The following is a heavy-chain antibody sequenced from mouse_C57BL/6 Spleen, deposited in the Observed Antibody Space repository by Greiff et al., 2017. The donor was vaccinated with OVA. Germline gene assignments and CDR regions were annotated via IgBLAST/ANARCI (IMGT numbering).Heavy chain of an antibody. J-gene: IGHJ4*01. Sequence: QVQLQQPGAELVKPGASVKMSCKASGYTFTSYWITWVKQRPGQGLEWIGDIYPGSGSTNYNEKFKSKATLTVDTSSSTAYMQLSRLTSEDSAVYYCARDGTVVAGGYYAMDYWGQGTSVTVSS. CDR1: GYTFTSYW. V-gene: IGHV1-55*01. D-gene: IGHD1-1*01. CDR3: ARDGTVVAGGYYAMDY. CDR2: IYPGSGST.